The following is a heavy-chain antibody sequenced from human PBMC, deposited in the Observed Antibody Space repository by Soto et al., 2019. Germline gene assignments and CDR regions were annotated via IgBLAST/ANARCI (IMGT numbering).Heavy chain of an antibody. CDR3: AKDRITMVRGLTAWFDP. J-gene: IGHJ5*02. CDR1: GFTFSSYA. V-gene: IGHV3-23*01. Sequence: DVQLLESGGGLVQPGGSLRLSCAASGFTFSSYAMTWVRQAPGKGLEWVSAISGSGGSTYYADSVRGRFTISRDNSQNTLYLQMNSLRAEDTAVYYCAKDRITMVRGLTAWFDPWGQGTLVTVSS. CDR2: ISGSGGST. D-gene: IGHD3-10*01.